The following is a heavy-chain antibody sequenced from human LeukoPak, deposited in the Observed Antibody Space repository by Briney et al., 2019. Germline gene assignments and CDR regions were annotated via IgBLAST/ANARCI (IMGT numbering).Heavy chain of an antibody. D-gene: IGHD3-22*01. CDR3: ARHPGSYYDSSGYYFDAFDT. V-gene: IGHV4-39*01. Sequence: TSETLSLTCSVSGGSISSSSYYWGWIRQPPGQGLEWIGSMYYGSTYSKPSLKSRVTMSVDTSKNQFSLNLSSVAAADTAVYYCARHPGSYYDSSGYYFDAFDTWGQGTMVTVPS. J-gene: IGHJ3*02. CDR2: MYYGST. CDR1: GGSISSSSYY.